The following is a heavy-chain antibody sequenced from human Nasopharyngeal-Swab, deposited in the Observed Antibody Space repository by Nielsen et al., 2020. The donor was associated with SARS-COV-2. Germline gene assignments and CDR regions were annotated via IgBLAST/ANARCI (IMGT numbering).Heavy chain of an antibody. D-gene: IGHD3-22*01. J-gene: IGHJ4*02. CDR3: ARVCQGTDSSGYGVWFFDY. CDR1: GGSFRGYY. CDR2: INHSGST. V-gene: IGHV4-34*01. Sequence: SETLSLTCAVYGGSFRGYYWSWIRQPPGKGLEWIGEINHSGSTNYNPSLKSRVTISVDTSKNQFSLKLNSVTAADTAVYYCARVCQGTDSSGYGVWFFDYWGQGALVTVSS.